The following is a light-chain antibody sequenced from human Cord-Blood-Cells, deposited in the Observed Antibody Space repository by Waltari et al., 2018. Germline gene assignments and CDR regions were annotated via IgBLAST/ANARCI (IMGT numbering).Light chain of an antibody. Sequence: SYELTQPPSVSVSPGQTASIPCSGDKLGDKYACWYQQKPAQSPVLVIYQDSKRPSGIPGRFSGSTSGNTATLTISGTQAMDEADYYCQAWDSSAAVFGGGTKLTVL. CDR1: KLGDKY. J-gene: IGLJ2*01. V-gene: IGLV3-1*01. CDR3: QAWDSSAAV. CDR2: QDS.